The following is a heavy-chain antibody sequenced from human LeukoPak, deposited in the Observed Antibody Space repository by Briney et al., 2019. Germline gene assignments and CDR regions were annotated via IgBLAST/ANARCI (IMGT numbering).Heavy chain of an antibody. D-gene: IGHD4-17*01. Sequence: SQALSLTCTVSGGSISSGGYYWSWIRQHPGKGLEWIGYIYYSGSTYYSPSLKSRVTISVDTSKNQFSLKLSSVTAGDTAVYYCARAGNGDYEDAFDIWGQGTMVTVSS. CDR2: IYYSGST. CDR1: GGSISSGGYY. V-gene: IGHV4-31*03. J-gene: IGHJ3*02. CDR3: ARAGNGDYEDAFDI.